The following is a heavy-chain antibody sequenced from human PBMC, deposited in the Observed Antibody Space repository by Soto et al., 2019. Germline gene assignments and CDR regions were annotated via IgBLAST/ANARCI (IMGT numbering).Heavy chain of an antibody. Sequence: SETLSLTCTVSGGSISSSSYYWGWIRQPPGKGLEWIGSIYYSGSTYYNPSLKSRVTISVDTSKNQFSLKLSSVTAADTAVYYCSRLAGATKFDYWGQGTLVTVSS. CDR2: IYYSGST. CDR3: SRLAGATKFDY. V-gene: IGHV4-39*01. D-gene: IGHD1-26*01. CDR1: GGSISSSSYY. J-gene: IGHJ4*02.